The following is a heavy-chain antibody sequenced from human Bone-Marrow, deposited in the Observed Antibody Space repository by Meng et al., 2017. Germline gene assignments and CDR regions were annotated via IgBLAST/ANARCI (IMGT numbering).Heavy chain of an antibody. J-gene: IGHJ4*02. CDR3: ARATYGSGKDF. V-gene: IGHV4-31*03. CDR1: GGSINSGDYY. Sequence: QWHVQALGPRLVNPSQTLSLTCTVSGGSINSGDYYWSWIRQHPGKGLEWIGFIYYTGSTQYNPSLKSRVTISVDTSKNQFSLKLSSVTAADTAVYYCARATYGSGKDFWGQGTMVTVSS. CDR2: IYYTGST. D-gene: IGHD3-10*01.